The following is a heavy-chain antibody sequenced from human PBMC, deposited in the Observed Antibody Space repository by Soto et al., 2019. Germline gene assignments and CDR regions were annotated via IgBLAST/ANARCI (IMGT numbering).Heavy chain of an antibody. D-gene: IGHD6-19*01. CDR3: ASEWVGSGWRSFDY. Sequence: QVQLVESGGGVVQPGRSLRLSCAASGFTFSRYGMHWVRQAPGKGLEWVAVIWYDGSNKYYGDSVKGRFSIYRDNSKNTLYLQVNSLRDDDTAVYYCASEWVGSGWRSFDYWGQGTPVTVSS. V-gene: IGHV3-33*01. CDR1: GFTFSRYG. CDR2: IWYDGSNK. J-gene: IGHJ4*02.